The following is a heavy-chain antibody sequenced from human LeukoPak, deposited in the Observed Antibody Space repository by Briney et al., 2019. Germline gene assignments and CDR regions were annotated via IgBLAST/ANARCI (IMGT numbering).Heavy chain of an antibody. V-gene: IGHV1-18*01. CDR1: GYTFTTYG. CDR2: ISAYNGNT. D-gene: IGHD3-22*01. CDR3: ARDRGNYDSSDPLDY. J-gene: IGHJ4*02. Sequence: ASVKVSCKTSGYTFTTYGISWVRPAPRQRLEWMGWISAYNGNTNYAQKLQGRVTMTTDASTSTAYMELRSLRSDDTAVYYCARDRGNYDSSDPLDYWGQGTLVTVSS.